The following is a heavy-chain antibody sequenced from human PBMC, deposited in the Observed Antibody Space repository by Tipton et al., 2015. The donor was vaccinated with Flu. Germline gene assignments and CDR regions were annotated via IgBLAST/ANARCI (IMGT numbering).Heavy chain of an antibody. CDR1: GGSFSSTDYY. CDR3: ARASSFYCSGTTCYSNAFDY. V-gene: IGHV4-61*02. Sequence: TLSLTCTVSGGSFSSTDYYWSWIRQPAGKGLEWIGRVFFSGSTNYNPSLKSRATISVDTSKNQFSLKLTSVTASDTAVYYCARASSFYCSGTTCYSNAFDYWGRGTQVTVSS. J-gene: IGHJ4*02. D-gene: IGHD2-2*01. CDR2: VFFSGST.